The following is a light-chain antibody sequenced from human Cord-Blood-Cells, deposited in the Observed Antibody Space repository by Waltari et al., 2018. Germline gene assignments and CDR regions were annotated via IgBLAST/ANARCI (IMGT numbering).Light chain of an antibody. CDR2: EGS. V-gene: IGLV2-23*03. Sequence: QPALTQPASASGSPGQSITTSCTGTSSDVGSYNIVSWYQQHPGKAPKLMIYEGSKRPSGVSNRFSGSKSGNTASLTISGLQAEDEADYYGGSYAGSSTFEVFGGGTKLTVL. J-gene: IGLJ2*01. CDR1: SSDVGSYNI. CDR3: GSYAGSSTFEV.